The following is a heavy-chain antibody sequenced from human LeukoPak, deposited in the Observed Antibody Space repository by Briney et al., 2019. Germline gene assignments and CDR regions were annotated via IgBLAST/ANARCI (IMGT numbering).Heavy chain of an antibody. V-gene: IGHV1-18*01. CDR2: ISPYNGNT. CDR1: GYTFTSYG. J-gene: IGHJ6*03. D-gene: IGHD2-2*01. CDR3: ARDVIVPAAPPYYMDV. Sequence: ASVKVSCKASGYTFTSYGISWVRQAPGQGLEWMGWISPYNGNTNYAQKLQGRVTMTTATSTSTAYMELRSLRSDDTAVYYCARDVIVPAAPPYYMDVWGKGTTVTVSS.